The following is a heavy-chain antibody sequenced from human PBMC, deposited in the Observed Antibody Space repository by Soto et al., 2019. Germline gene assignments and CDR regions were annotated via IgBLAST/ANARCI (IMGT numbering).Heavy chain of an antibody. CDR2: ISAYNGNT. J-gene: IGHJ4*02. CDR3: ARDPLRFLEWLLPPPDY. Sequence: ASVKVSCKASGYTFTSYGISWVRQAPGQGLEWMGWISAYNGNTNYAQKLQGRVTMTTDTSTSTAYMELRSLRSDDTAVYYCARDPLRFLEWLLPPPDYWGQGTLVTVSS. CDR1: GYTFTSYG. D-gene: IGHD3-3*01. V-gene: IGHV1-18*01.